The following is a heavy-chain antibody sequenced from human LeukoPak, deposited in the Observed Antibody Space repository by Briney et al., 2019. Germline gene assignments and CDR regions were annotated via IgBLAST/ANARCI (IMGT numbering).Heavy chain of an antibody. CDR3: AKEVCANGVCYSYCDY. Sequence: QPGGSLRLSCAASGFTFSSYAMNWVRQAPGKGLEWVSRISGSGGSTYYADSVKGRFTISRDNSKNTVYLQMNSLRAEDTAVYYCAKEVCANGVCYSYCDYWGQGTLVTVSS. CDR2: ISGSGGST. J-gene: IGHJ4*02. CDR1: GFTFSSYA. V-gene: IGHV3-23*01. D-gene: IGHD2-8*01.